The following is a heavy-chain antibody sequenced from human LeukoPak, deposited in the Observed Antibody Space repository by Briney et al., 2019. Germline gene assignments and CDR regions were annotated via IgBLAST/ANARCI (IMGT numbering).Heavy chain of an antibody. CDR1: GYSISSGYY. V-gene: IGHV4-38-2*02. CDR3: ARDQPYMDV. Sequence: SETLSLTCTVSGYSISSGYYWGWIRQPPGKGLEWIGSIYHSGSTYYNPSLKSRVTISVDTSKNQFSLKLSSVTAADAAMYYCARDQPYMDVWGKGTTVTVSS. CDR2: IYHSGST. J-gene: IGHJ6*03.